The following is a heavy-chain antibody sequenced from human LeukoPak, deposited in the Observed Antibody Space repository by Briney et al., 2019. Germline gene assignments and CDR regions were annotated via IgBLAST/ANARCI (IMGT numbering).Heavy chain of an antibody. CDR3: ASSRDGYNSLDY. V-gene: IGHV4-59*01. CDR2: IHYSGST. D-gene: IGHD5-24*01. Sequence: SETLPLTCTVSGGSISSYYWSWIRQPPGKGLEWIGYIHYSGSTNYNPSLKSRVTISVDTSKNQFSLKLSSVTAADTAVYYCASSRDGYNSLDYWGQGTLVTVSS. CDR1: GGSISSYY. J-gene: IGHJ4*02.